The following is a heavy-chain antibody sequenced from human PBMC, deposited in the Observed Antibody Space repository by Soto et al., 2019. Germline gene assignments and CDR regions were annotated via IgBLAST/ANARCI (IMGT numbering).Heavy chain of an antibody. V-gene: IGHV5-51*01. CDR2: VNPGDSDT. CDR1: GYSFTTYW. CDR3: ARGLNQNYIMNWHDT. D-gene: IGHD3-16*01. J-gene: IGHJ5*02. Sequence: GESLKISCQTSGYSFTTYWIAWVRQMPGKGMEWMGVVNPGDSDTKYSPSIQGHVTISADRSSSTAFLQWSSLKASDTAGYYCARGLNQNYIMNWHDTWVQGNLVTVSS.